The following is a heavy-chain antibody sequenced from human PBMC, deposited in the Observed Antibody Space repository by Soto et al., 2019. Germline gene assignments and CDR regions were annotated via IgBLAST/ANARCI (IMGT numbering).Heavy chain of an antibody. Sequence: QVQLVESGGGLVKPGGSLRLSCAASGFTFSDYYMSWIRQAPGKGLEWVSYISSSGSTIYYADSVKGRFTISRDNAKNSLSLQVNSLRVEDTAVYYCASPTVTPHYGMDVWGQGTTVTVSS. CDR1: GFTFSDYY. D-gene: IGHD4-17*01. J-gene: IGHJ6*02. CDR3: ASPTVTPHYGMDV. V-gene: IGHV3-11*01. CDR2: ISSSGSTI.